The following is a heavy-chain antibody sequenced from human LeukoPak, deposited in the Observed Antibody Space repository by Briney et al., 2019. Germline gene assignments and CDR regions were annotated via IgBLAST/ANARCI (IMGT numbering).Heavy chain of an antibody. CDR3: ARTYDSTSFDY. CDR2: MSYDGSDK. V-gene: IGHV3-30*03. CDR1: GFTFSTYG. Sequence: GGSLRLSCATSGFTFSTYGFHWVRQAPGKGLEWVADMSYDGSDKDYADSVKGRFTISRDNSKNSLYLQMNSLRAEDTAVYYCARTYDSTSFDYWGQGTLVTVSS. J-gene: IGHJ4*02. D-gene: IGHD3-22*01.